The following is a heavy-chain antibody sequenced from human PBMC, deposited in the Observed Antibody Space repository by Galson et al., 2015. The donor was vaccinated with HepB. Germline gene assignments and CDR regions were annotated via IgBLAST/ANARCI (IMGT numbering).Heavy chain of an antibody. CDR2: IAPSGENT. CDR3: ATEGGVFGVITPVDY. V-gene: IGHV1-46*04. D-gene: IGHD3-3*01. J-gene: IGHJ4*02. CDR1: QYTFTNYY. Sequence: SVKVSCKASQYTFTNYYIHWVRQAPGLGLEWMGVIAPSGENTTYAQTLHGRVIMTRDTSTNTVCLALSSLRAEDTAVYYCATEGGVFGVITPVDYWGQGTLVTVSS.